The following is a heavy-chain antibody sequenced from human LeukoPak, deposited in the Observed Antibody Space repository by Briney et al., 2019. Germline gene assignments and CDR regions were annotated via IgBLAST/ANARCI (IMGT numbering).Heavy chain of an antibody. J-gene: IGHJ4*02. V-gene: IGHV1-2*02. CDR3: AKGHEVRPDSSNKNYLYDY. D-gene: IGHD6-13*01. CDR1: GYTXTDYY. CDR2: INPNSGAT. Sequence: ASVKVSCKTSGYTXTDYYIHWVRQAPGQGLDWMGWINPNSGATNYAQNFQGRVTMTRDTSISTADMELTSLRPDDAAVYYCAKGHEVRPDSSNKNYLYDYWGQGALVIVSS.